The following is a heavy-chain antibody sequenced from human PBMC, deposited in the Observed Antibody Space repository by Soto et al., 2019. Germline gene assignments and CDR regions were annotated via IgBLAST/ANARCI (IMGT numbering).Heavy chain of an antibody. CDR2: IAHDGSDK. CDR1: GFTFSNYG. CDR3: TKEPSPYTSGWYFHN. V-gene: IGHV3-30*18. D-gene: IGHD6-19*01. J-gene: IGHJ4*02. Sequence: PGGSLRLSCAASGFTFSNYGMHWVRQAPGKGLEWVGVIAHDGSDKYYADSVKGRFTFSRDNSKNMLYLQMDSLRTEDTALYYCTKEPSPYTSGWYFHNWGQGTQVTVSS.